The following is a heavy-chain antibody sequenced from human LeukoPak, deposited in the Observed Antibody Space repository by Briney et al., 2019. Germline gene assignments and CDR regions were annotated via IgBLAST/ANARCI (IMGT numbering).Heavy chain of an antibody. Sequence: GGSLRLSCDASVFTFSSYGMNWVRQAPGEGLEWVSGVTSGVSPYYADSVQGRFTVSRDNTKNTLYVQMNSLRAEDTALYYCARDIYPDSSGTAFDSWGQGTLVTVS. V-gene: IGHV3-23*01. J-gene: IGHJ4*02. CDR2: VTSGVSP. CDR1: VFTFSSYG. CDR3: ARDIYPDSSGTAFDS. D-gene: IGHD3-22*01.